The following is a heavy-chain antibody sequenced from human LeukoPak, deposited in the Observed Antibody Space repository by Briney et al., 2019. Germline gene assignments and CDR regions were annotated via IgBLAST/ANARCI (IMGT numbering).Heavy chain of an antibody. D-gene: IGHD2-15*01. J-gene: IGHJ5*02. CDR2: MWYDGSNK. Sequence: GGSLRLSCAASGFTFNSYGMHWVRQAPGKGLEWVAVMWYDGSNKYYADSVKGRFTISRDDSKNTLSLQMNSLRAEDTAVYYCAKGPWEYCSGGSCYTGLDPWGQGTLVTVSS. V-gene: IGHV3-33*03. CDR1: GFTFNSYG. CDR3: AKGPWEYCSGGSCYTGLDP.